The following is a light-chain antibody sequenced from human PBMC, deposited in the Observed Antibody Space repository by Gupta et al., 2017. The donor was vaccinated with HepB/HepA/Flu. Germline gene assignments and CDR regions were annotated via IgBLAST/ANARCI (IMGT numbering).Light chain of an antibody. Sequence: EIVLTQSPAPLPLSPGERATLSCRATQSVGTYLAWYQHKPGQAPRLLIYDASNRATGIPARFSGSGSGTDFTLTISSLEPEDFAVYYCQQRSDWPLFTFGPGTRVDIK. CDR3: QQRSDWPLFT. J-gene: IGKJ3*01. V-gene: IGKV3-11*01. CDR1: QSVGTY. CDR2: DAS.